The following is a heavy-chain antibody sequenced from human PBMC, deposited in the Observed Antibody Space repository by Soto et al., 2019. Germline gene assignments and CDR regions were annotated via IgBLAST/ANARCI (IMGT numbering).Heavy chain of an antibody. V-gene: IGHV4-59*01. J-gene: IGHJ4*02. D-gene: IGHD3-10*01. CDR2: IYYLGST. Sequence: SETLSLTCSGSGGSMSEYFWSWIRQSPGKGLEWIGYIYYLGSTYYNPSLKSRVTISVDTSKRQFSLRLTSVNAADTAVYYCARDGYDGSGSPYPAYWGPGTQVTVS. CDR3: ARDGYDGSGSPYPAY. CDR1: GGSMSEYF.